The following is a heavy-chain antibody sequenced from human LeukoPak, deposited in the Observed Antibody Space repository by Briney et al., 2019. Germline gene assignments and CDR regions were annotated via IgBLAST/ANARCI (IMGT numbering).Heavy chain of an antibody. CDR2: IYHSGST. D-gene: IGHD2-2*01. Sequence: SETLSLTCAVSGYSISSGYCWGWIRQPPGKGLEWIGRIYHSGSTYYNPSLKSRVTISVDTSKNQFSLKLSSVTAADTAVYYCARLYCSSTSCLGSWFDPWGQGTLVTVSS. J-gene: IGHJ5*02. CDR3: ARLYCSSTSCLGSWFDP. V-gene: IGHV4-38-2*01. CDR1: GYSISSGYC.